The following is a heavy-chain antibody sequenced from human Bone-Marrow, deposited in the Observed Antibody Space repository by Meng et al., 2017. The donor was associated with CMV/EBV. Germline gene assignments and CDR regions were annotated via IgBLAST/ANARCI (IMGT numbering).Heavy chain of an antibody. CDR1: GFTFSSYA. CDR3: ARWTHEELNWFDP. CDR2: ISGSGGST. V-gene: IGHV3-23*01. J-gene: IGHJ5*02. D-gene: IGHD5-18*01. Sequence: GESLKISCAASGFTFSSYAMSWVRQAPGKGLEWVSAISGSGGSTYYADSVKGRFTISRDNAKNSLYLQMNSLRAEDTAVYYCARWTHEELNWFDPWGQGTLVTVDS.